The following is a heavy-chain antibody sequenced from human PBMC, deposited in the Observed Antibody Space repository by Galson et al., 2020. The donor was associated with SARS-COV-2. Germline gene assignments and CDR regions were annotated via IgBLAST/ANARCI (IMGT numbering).Heavy chain of an antibody. D-gene: IGHD5-18*01. CDR3: AKTGYSYGYPKYYFDY. CDR2: ISYDGSNK. CDR1: GFTFNSYG. V-gene: IGHV3-30*18. J-gene: IGHJ4*02. Sequence: SLKISCAASGFTFNSYGMHWVRQAPGQGLERVAVISYDGSNKYYADSVKGRFTISRDNSKNTLYLQMNSLRAEDKAVYYCAKTGYSYGYPKYYFDYWGQGTLVTVSS.